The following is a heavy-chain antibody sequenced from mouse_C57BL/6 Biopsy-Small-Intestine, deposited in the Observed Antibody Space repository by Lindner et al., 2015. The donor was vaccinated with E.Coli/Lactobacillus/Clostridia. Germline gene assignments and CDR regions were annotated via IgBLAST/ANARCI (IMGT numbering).Heavy chain of an antibody. CDR1: GYTFTTYP. V-gene: IGHV1-47*01. CDR2: FHPYNDDT. D-gene: IGHD2-3*01. J-gene: IGHJ4*01. CDR3: GRGGGYFYAMDY. Sequence: VQLQESGAELAKPGASVKMSCKASGYTFTTYPIEWMKQNHGKSLEWIGNFHPYNDDTKYNEKFKGKATLTVEKSSSTVYLELSRLTSDDSAVYYCGRGGGYFYAMDYWGQGTSVTVSS.